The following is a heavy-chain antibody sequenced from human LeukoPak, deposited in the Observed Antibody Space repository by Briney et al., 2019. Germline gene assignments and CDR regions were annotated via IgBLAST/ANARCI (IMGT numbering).Heavy chain of an antibody. D-gene: IGHD3-10*01. J-gene: IGHJ4*02. Sequence: GGSLRLSCEASGFTFSSYEMNWVRQAPGKGLEWVSAISGSGDNTYYADSVKGRFTISRDNSKNTLYLQMNSLRAEDTAVYYCGRGSGSYYFDYWGQGTLVTVSS. CDR2: ISGSGDNT. V-gene: IGHV3-23*01. CDR1: GFTFSSYE. CDR3: GRGSGSYYFDY.